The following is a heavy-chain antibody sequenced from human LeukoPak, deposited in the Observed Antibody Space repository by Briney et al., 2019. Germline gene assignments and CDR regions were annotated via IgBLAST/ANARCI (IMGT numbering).Heavy chain of an antibody. CDR3: ARASAETYYYGSGSDL. V-gene: IGHV3-74*01. J-gene: IGHJ5*02. Sequence: GGSLRLSCAASGFTFSSYWMHWVRQAPGKGLVWVSRINSDGSSTSYADSVKGRFTISRDNAKNTLYLQMNSLRAEDTAVYYCARASAETYYYGSGSDLWGQGTLVTVSS. D-gene: IGHD3-10*01. CDR2: INSDGSST. CDR1: GFTFSSYW.